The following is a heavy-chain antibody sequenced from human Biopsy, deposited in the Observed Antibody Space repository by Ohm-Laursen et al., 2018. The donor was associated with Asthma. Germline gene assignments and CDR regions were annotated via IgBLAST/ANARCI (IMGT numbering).Heavy chain of an antibody. D-gene: IGHD1-26*01. CDR1: GGSFSGYY. V-gene: IGHV4-34*01. CDR2: INHSGST. CDR3: ARQKLVAAEGPFDM. Sequence: GTLSLTCAVYGGSFSGYYWSWIRQPPGKGLEWIGEINHSGSTNYNPSLKSRVTISVDTSKNQFSLKLSSVTAADTAVYYCARQKLVAAEGPFDMWGQGTMVIVSS. J-gene: IGHJ3*02.